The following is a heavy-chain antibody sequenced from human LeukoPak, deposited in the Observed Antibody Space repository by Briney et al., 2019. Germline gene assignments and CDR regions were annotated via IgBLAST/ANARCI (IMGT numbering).Heavy chain of an antibody. CDR3: ARATMVRGPVY. V-gene: IGHV4-34*01. CDR2: INHSGST. CDR1: GFTFSNAW. Sequence: PGGSLRLSCAASGFTFSNAWMSWIRQPPGKGLEWIGEINHSGSTNYNPSLKSRVTISVDTSKNQFSLKLSSVTAADTAVYYCARATMVRGPVYWGQGTLVTVSS. D-gene: IGHD3-10*01. J-gene: IGHJ4*02.